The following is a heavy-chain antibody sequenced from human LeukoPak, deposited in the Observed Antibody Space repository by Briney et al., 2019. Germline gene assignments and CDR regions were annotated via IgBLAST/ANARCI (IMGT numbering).Heavy chain of an antibody. Sequence: GGSLRLSCAASGFTFSSYSMNWVRQAPGKGLEWVSSISSSSSYIYYADSVKGRFTISRDNAKNSLNLQMNSLRAEDTAVYYCARELVGATTSPWGQGTLVTVSS. CDR1: GFTFSSYS. J-gene: IGHJ5*02. V-gene: IGHV3-21*01. CDR2: ISSSSSYI. CDR3: ARELVGATTSP. D-gene: IGHD1-26*01.